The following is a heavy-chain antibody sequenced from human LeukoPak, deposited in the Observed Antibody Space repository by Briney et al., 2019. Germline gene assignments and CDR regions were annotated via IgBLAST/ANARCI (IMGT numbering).Heavy chain of an antibody. Sequence: GGSLRLSCAASGFTFISSGMNWVRQAPGKGLEWVSYISSSGGVIYYADSVKGRFTISRDNAKSSLYLQMDTLRDEDTAVYYCASEKEYFDYWGQGTLVTVSS. CDR3: ASEKEYFDY. CDR2: ISSSGGVI. CDR1: GFTFISSG. V-gene: IGHV3-48*02. J-gene: IGHJ4*02.